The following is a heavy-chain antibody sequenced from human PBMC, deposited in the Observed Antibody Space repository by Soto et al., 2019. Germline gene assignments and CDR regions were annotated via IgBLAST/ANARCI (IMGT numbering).Heavy chain of an antibody. CDR2: IYSGGST. V-gene: IGHV3-53*01. J-gene: IGHJ4*02. CDR1: GFTVSSNY. Sequence: GSLRLSCAASGFTVSSNYMSWVRQAPGKGLEWVSVIYSGGSTYYADSVKGRFTISRDNSKNTLYLQMNSLRAEDTAVYYCARDRRYYDSSGYYFDYWGQGTLVTVSS. CDR3: ARDRRYYDSSGYYFDY. D-gene: IGHD3-22*01.